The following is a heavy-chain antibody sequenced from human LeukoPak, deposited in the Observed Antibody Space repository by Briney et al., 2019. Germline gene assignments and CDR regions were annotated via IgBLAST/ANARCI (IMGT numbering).Heavy chain of an antibody. CDR2: ISSSSSYI. CDR1: GFTFSSYS. D-gene: IGHD6-13*01. Sequence: TGGSLRLSCAASGFTFSSYSMNWARQAPGKGLEWVSSISSSSSYIYYADSVKGRFTISRDNAKNSLYLQMNSLRAEDTAVYYCARDVGAAALDYWGQGTLVTVSS. CDR3: ARDVGAAALDY. J-gene: IGHJ4*02. V-gene: IGHV3-21*01.